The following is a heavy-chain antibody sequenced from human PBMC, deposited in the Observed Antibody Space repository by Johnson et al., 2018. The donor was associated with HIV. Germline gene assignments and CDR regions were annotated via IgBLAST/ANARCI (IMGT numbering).Heavy chain of an antibody. V-gene: IGHV3-66*01. Sequence: EVQLVESGGGLEQPGRSLRLSCEASGFTFDDYAMHWVRQAPGKGLEWVSVIYSGGSTYYADSVKGRCTISRDNSKNTLYLQMNSLRAEDTAVYYCARDDTMMHGFDIWGQGTMVTVSS. CDR3: ARDDTMMHGFDI. J-gene: IGHJ3*02. CDR2: IYSGGST. D-gene: IGHD3-22*01. CDR1: GFTFDDYA.